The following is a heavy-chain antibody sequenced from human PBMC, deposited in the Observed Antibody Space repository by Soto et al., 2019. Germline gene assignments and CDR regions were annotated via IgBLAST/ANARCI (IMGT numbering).Heavy chain of an antibody. Sequence: GGSLRLSCVASGITFSSDAMSWVRQAPGKGLEWVSSISGRGDSTYYADSVKGRFTISRDNSKNTLSLQLNSLGAEDTAVYYCAKAGTSCCYYYYMDVWGTGTTVTVSS. CDR1: GITFSSDA. D-gene: IGHD2-2*01. V-gene: IGHV3-23*01. CDR3: AKAGTSCCYYYYMDV. J-gene: IGHJ6*03. CDR2: ISGRGDST.